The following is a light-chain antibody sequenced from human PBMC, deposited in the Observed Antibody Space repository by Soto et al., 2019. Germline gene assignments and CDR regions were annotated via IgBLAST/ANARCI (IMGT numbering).Light chain of an antibody. CDR3: QQSYSTPPWT. V-gene: IGKV1-39*01. J-gene: IGKJ1*01. CDR1: QSVSIY. Sequence: DVQMTQSPSSLSASVGYRATITCRASQSVSIYLNWYQQKPGKAPNLLISAASSLQNGVPSRFRGSGSGTDFTLTISGLQPEDFATYYCQQSYSTPPWTFGQGNKVDI. CDR2: AAS.